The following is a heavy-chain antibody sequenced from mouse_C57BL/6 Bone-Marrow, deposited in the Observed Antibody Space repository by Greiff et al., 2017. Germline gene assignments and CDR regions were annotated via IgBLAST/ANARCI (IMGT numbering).Heavy chain of an antibody. V-gene: IGHV5-9-1*02. Sequence: DVQLVESGEGLVKPGGSLKLSCAASGFTFSSYAMSWVRQTPEKRLEWVAYISSGGDYIYYADTVKGRFTISRDNARNTLYLQMSSLKSEDTAMYYCTREDYGSDYYAMDYWGQGTSVTVSS. CDR2: ISSGGDYI. D-gene: IGHD1-1*01. CDR1: GFTFSSYA. CDR3: TREDYGSDYYAMDY. J-gene: IGHJ4*01.